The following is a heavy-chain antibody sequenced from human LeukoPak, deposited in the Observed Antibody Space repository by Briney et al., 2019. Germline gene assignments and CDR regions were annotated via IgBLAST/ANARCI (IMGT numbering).Heavy chain of an antibody. CDR1: GGSISSYY. CDR3: ARRTSSYYYYGMDV. D-gene: IGHD6-6*01. Sequence: SETLSLTCTVSGGSISSYYWSWIRQPPGKGLEWIGEINHSGSTNYNPSLKSRVTISVDTSKNQFSLKLSSVTAADTAVYYCARRTSSYYYYGMDVWGQGTTVTVSS. CDR2: INHSGST. J-gene: IGHJ6*02. V-gene: IGHV4-34*01.